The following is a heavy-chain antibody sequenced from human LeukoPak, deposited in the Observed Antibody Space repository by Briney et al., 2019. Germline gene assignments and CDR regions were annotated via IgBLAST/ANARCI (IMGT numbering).Heavy chain of an antibody. CDR2: ISYDGTYN. J-gene: IGHJ4*02. V-gene: IGHV3-30*04. Sequence: GRSLRLSCAASGFTFSSCAMYWVRQAPGKGLEWVAIISYDGTYNYYADSVKGRFTISRDNSHSTLHLQMNSLRAEDTAVYYCARRRIGVLRGVTGPPDYGGQGTLVSVSS. CDR1: GFTFSSCA. CDR3: ARRRIGVLRGVTGPPDY. D-gene: IGHD3-10*01.